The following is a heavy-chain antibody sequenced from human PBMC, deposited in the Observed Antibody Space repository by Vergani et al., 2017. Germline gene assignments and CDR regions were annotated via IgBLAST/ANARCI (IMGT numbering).Heavy chain of an antibody. V-gene: IGHV1-69*01. D-gene: IGHD2-2*02. CDR2: IIPIFVTA. J-gene: IGHJ4*02. CDR3: ARGVAGLYQLLYPFDY. Sequence: QVQLVQSGAEVKKPGSSVKVSCKASGGTFSSYAISWVRQAPGQGLEWMGGIIPIFVTANYAQKFQGRVTITADESTSTAYMELSSLRSEYTAVYYCARGVAGLYQLLYPFDYWGQGTLVTVSS. CDR1: GGTFSSYA.